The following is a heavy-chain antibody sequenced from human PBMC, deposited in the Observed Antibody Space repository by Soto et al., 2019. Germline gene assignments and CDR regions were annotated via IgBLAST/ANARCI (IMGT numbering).Heavy chain of an antibody. CDR1: GFTFSSYW. D-gene: IGHD6-13*01. J-gene: IGHJ5*02. CDR2: INSDGSST. V-gene: IGHV3-74*01. CDR3: ARSSHSSSWTKYNWFDP. Sequence: GGSLRLSCAASGFTFSSYWMHWVRQAPGKGLVWVSRINSDGSSTSYADSVKGRFTISRDNAKNTLYLQMNSLRAEDTAVYYCARSSHSSSWTKYNWFDPWGQGTLGTVSS.